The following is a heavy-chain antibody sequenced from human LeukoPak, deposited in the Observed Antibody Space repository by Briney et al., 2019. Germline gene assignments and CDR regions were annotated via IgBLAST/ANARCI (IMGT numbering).Heavy chain of an antibody. CDR2: ISGSGGST. CDR3: AKEVERYSWSYSDY. J-gene: IGHJ4*02. V-gene: IGHV3-23*01. D-gene: IGHD1-26*01. CDR1: GFTFSSYA. Sequence: GGSLRLSCADSGFTFSSYAMSWVRQAPGKGLEWVSAISGSGGSTYYADSVKGRFTISRDNSKNTLYLQMKSLRAEDTAVYYCAKEVERYSWSYSDYWGQETLVTVSS.